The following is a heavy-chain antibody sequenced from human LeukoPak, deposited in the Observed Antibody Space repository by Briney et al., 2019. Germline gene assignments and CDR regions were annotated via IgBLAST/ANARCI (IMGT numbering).Heavy chain of an antibody. CDR1: GGSISCYY. V-gene: IGHV4-4*07. D-gene: IGHD6-13*01. CDR2: IYTSGST. J-gene: IGHJ4*02. CDR3: ARSAGSTWGTDS. Sequence: PSETLSLTCTVWGGSISCYYWSLIRQPAGKGLEWIGRIYTSGSTNYNPSLKSRVTISLDTSKNQFSLRLNSVTAADTAVYYCARSAGSTWGTDSWGQGTLVTVSS.